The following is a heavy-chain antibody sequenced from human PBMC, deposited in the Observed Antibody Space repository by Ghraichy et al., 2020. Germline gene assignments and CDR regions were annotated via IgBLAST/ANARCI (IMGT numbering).Heavy chain of an antibody. J-gene: IGHJ6*02. CDR2: ISGSANST. CDR3: AKVVKRLAYGLDV. V-gene: IGHV3-23*01. D-gene: IGHD6-25*01. Sequence: GGSLRLSCAASGFNFRNYAMTWVRQAPGKGLEWVSAISGSANSTYFADSVKGRFTISRDNSQDTLFLQMNKLKADDTAVYYCAKVVKRLAYGLDVWGPGTTVTVSS. CDR1: GFNFRNYA.